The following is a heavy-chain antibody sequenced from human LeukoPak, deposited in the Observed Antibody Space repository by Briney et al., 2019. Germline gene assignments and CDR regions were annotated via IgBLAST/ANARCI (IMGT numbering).Heavy chain of an antibody. CDR2: ITGGGIGT. J-gene: IGHJ3*01. Sequence: GGSLRLSCAASGLTFRNYAMTWVRQAPGKGLEWVSSITGGGIGTPYADSVKGRFTVYRDNSKNTLYLQMNSLRAEDTAVYYCAKDPNGDYVGAFDSWGQGTSVTVSS. D-gene: IGHD4-17*01. CDR3: AKDPNGDYVGAFDS. CDR1: GLTFRNYA. V-gene: IGHV3-23*01.